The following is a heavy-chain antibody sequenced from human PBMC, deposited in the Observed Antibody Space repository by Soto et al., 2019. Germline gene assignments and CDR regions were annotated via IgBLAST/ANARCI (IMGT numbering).Heavy chain of an antibody. CDR3: ARDGDSSSPFDI. CDR1: GYTFTGNY. V-gene: IGHV1-2*02. Sequence: QVQLVQSGAEVKKPGASVKVSCKASGYTFTGNYMHWVRQAPGQGLEWMGWINPNSGGTNYAQKWQGRVTVTRDTSSSTAYMELSRLRSDDTAVYYWARDGDSSSPFDIWGQGTMVTVSS. D-gene: IGHD6-6*01. CDR2: INPNSGGT. J-gene: IGHJ3*02.